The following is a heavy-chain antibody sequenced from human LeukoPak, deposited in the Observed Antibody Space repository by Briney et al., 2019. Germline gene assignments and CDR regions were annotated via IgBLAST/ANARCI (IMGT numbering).Heavy chain of an antibody. CDR3: ARHCALMSY. V-gene: IGHV4-39*01. CDR2: IRYSGSS. D-gene: IGHD2-21*01. Sequence: SETLSLTCTVSGDSITSNTYYWGWIRQPPGKGLEWIGSIRYSGSSYYNPSLKSRVTISVDTSKNQFSLMLSSVTAADTAVYYCARHCALMSYWGQGTLATVSS. J-gene: IGHJ4*02. CDR1: GDSITSNTYY.